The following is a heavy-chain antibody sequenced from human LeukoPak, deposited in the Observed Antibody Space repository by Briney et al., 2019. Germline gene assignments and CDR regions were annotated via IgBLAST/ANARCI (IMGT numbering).Heavy chain of an antibody. CDR2: INGDGSWT. CDR1: GNYW. J-gene: IGHJ4*02. D-gene: IGHD3-16*01. V-gene: IGHV3-74*01. Sequence: GGSLRLSCAASGNYWMHWVRQAPGKGLVWVSHINGDGSWTTYADSVKGRFTISRDNSKNTLYLQMNSLRAEDTAVYYCARVWAVVDYWGQGTLVTVSS. CDR3: ARVWAVVDY.